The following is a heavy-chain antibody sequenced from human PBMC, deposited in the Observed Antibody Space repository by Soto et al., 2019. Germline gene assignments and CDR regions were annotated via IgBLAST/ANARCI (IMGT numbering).Heavy chain of an antibody. CDR3: ARGGPVRYFDWLVPDHWFDP. CDR1: GFTFSSYS. J-gene: IGHJ5*02. Sequence: GGSLRLSCAASGFTFSSYSMNWVRQAPGKGLEWVSSISSSSSYIYYADSVKGRFTISRDNAKNSLYLQMNSLRAEDTAVYYCARGGPVRYFDWLVPDHWFDPWGQGTLVTVSS. V-gene: IGHV3-21*01. CDR2: ISSSSSYI. D-gene: IGHD3-9*01.